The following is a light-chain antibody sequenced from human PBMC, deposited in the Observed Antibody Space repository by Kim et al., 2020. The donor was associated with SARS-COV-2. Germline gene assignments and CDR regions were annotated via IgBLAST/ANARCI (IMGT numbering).Light chain of an antibody. J-gene: IGLJ2*01. CDR2: RNN. Sequence: QSVLTQPPSASGTPGQRVTISCSGSSSNIGSNYVYWYQQLPGTAPKLLIYRNNQRPSGVPDRCSGSQSGTAASLAISGLRSEDEADCYWAAWDDSLSGVVFGGGTEVTVL. CDR3: AAWDDSLSGVV. CDR1: SSNIGSNY. V-gene: IGLV1-47*01.